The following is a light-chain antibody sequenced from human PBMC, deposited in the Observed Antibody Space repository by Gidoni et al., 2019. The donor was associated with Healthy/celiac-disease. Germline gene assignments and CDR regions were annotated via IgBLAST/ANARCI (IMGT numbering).Light chain of an antibody. CDR3: QQYNNWPYT. CDR1: QSVSSN. J-gene: IGKJ2*01. CDR2: GAS. V-gene: IGKV3-15*01. Sequence: EIVMTQSPATLSVSPGERATLSCRASQSVSSNLAWYQQKPGQAPRLLIYGASTRATGIPARFSGSGSGTEFTLTISSLQSEDFAVYYCQQYNNWPYTFGQXTKLGIK.